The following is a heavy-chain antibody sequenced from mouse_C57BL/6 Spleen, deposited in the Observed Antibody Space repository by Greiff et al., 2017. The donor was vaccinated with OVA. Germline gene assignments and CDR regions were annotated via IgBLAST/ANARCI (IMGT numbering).Heavy chain of an antibody. CDR1: GYAFSSYW. D-gene: IGHD4-1*01. Sequence: QVQLQQSGAELVKPGASVKISCKASGYAFSSYWMNWVKQRPGKGLEWIGQIYPGDGDTNYNGKFKGKATLTADKSSSTAYMQLSSLTSEDSAVYFGARWVTGPSHFDYWGQGTTLTVSS. CDR3: ARWVTGPSHFDY. CDR2: IYPGDGDT. J-gene: IGHJ2*01. V-gene: IGHV1-80*01.